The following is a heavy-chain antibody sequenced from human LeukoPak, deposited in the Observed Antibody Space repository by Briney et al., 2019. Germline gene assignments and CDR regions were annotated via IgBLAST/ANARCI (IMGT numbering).Heavy chain of an antibody. V-gene: IGHV4-4*07. CDR1: GGSISSYY. CDR2: IHTSGST. D-gene: IGHD6-13*01. J-gene: IGHJ5*02. Sequence: SETLSLTCTVSGGSISSYYWTWIRQPAGKGLEWIGRIHTSGSTNYNPSLKSRVTISVDTSKNQSSLKLSSVTAADTAVYYCARESGSARSWSSWFDPWGQGTLVTVSS. CDR3: ARESGSARSWSSWFDP.